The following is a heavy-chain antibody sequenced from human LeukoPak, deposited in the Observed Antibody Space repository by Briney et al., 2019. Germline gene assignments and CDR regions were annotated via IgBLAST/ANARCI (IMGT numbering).Heavy chain of an antibody. J-gene: IGHJ5*02. CDR1: GDSVSSNSAA. Sequence: SQTLSLTCAISGDSVSSNSAAWSWIRQSPSRGLEWLGRTYYRSKWYNDYAVSVKSRITINPDTSKNQFSLQLNSVTPEDTAVYYCARDPGVIAVAGTWFDPWGQGTLVTVSS. CDR2: TYYRSKWYN. CDR3: ARDPGVIAVAGTWFDP. D-gene: IGHD6-19*01. V-gene: IGHV6-1*01.